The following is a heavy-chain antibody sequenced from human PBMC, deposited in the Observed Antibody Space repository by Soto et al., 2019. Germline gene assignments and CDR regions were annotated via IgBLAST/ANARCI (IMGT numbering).Heavy chain of an antibody. CDR2: ISWNSGSI. D-gene: IGHD1-1*01. V-gene: IGHV3-9*01. Sequence: EVQLVESGGGLVQPGRSLRLSCAASGFTFDDYAMHWVRQAPGKGLEWVSGISWNSGSIGYADSVKGRFTISRDNAKNSLYLQMNSLRAEDTALYYCASTRVEVDWNDRGAFDIWGQGTMVTVSS. CDR1: GFTFDDYA. J-gene: IGHJ3*02. CDR3: ASTRVEVDWNDRGAFDI.